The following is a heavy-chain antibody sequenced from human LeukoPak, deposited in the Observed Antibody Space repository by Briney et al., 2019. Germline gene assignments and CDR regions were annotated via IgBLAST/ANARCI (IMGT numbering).Heavy chain of an antibody. CDR1: GYTFTSYG. Sequence: ASVKVSCKASGYTFTSYGISWVRQAPGQGLEWMGWISAYNGNTNYAQKLQGRVTTTTDTSTSTAYMELRSLRSDDTAVYYCASNNRYYYYGMDVWGQGTTVTVSS. CDR2: ISAYNGNT. J-gene: IGHJ6*02. CDR3: ASNNRYYYYGMDV. V-gene: IGHV1-18*01.